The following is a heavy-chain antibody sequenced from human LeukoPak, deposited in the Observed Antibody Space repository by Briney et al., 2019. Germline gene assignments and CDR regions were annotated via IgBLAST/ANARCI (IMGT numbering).Heavy chain of an antibody. V-gene: IGHV4-30-4*01. CDR3: ARSGYSYGYVVDY. CDR1: GGSISSGDYY. J-gene: IGHJ4*02. D-gene: IGHD5-18*01. CDR2: IYYSGST. Sequence: PSQTLSLTCTVSGGSISSGDYYWSWIRQPPGKGLEWIGYIYYSGSTYYNPSLKSRVTISVDTSKNQFSLKLSSVTAADTAAYYCARSGYSYGYVVDYWGQGTLVTVSS.